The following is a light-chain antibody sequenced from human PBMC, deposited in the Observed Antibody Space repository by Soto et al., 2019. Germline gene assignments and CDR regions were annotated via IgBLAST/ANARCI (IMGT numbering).Light chain of an antibody. J-gene: IGKJ1*01. CDR1: QSVRSN. CDR2: AAS. V-gene: IGKV3-15*01. Sequence: EILMTQSPASLSVSAGERATLSCRASQSVRSNLAWYQQRPGQAPRLLIYAASSRATGLPARFSGSGSGTEFTLTISSLQSEDFAVYFCQQDDNWPTTFGQGTKV. CDR3: QQDDNWPTT.